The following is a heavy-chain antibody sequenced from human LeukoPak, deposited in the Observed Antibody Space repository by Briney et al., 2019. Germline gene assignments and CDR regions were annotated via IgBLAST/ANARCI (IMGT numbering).Heavy chain of an antibody. CDR1: GGTFSSYA. CDR2: IIPIFGTA. V-gene: IGHV1-69*05. J-gene: IGHJ3*02. CDR3: ARDLGYCSSTSCYPDAFDI. Sequence: ASVKVSCKASGGTFSSYAISWVRQAPGQGLEWMGGIIPIFGTANYAQKFQGRVTITTDESTSTAYMELSSLRSEDTAVYYCARDLGYCSSTSCYPDAFDIRGQGTMVTVSS. D-gene: IGHD2-2*01.